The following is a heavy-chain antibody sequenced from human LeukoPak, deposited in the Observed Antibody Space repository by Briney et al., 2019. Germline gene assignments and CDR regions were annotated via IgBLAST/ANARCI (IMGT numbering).Heavy chain of an antibody. CDR2: INPKSGGT. CDR1: GYTFTGYD. Sequence: ASVTVSCKASGYTFTGYDMHWVRQGPGKGVEWMGWINPKSGGTNYAQKFQSRVTMTRDTSISTSYMQLSRLRSDDTAVSYFARVGGLLWFGEPFGPGGMDVWGQGTTVTVPS. J-gene: IGHJ6*02. D-gene: IGHD3-10*01. V-gene: IGHV1-2*02. CDR3: ARVGGLLWFGEPFGPGGMDV.